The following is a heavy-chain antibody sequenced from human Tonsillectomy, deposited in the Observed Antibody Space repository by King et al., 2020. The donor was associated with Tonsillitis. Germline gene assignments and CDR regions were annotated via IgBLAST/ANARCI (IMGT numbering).Heavy chain of an antibody. CDR1: GDSVSSNSAA. D-gene: IGHD1-26*01. Sequence: VQLQQSGPGLVKPSQTLSLTCAISGDSVSSNSAAWNWIRQSPSRGLEWLGRTYYRSKWYNDYAVSVKSRITINPDTSKNQFSLQLNSVTPEDTAVYYCAREGGVVGAMLVRDAFDIWGQGTMVTVSS. CDR3: AREGGVVGAMLVRDAFDI. J-gene: IGHJ3*02. CDR2: TYYRSKWYN. V-gene: IGHV6-1*01.